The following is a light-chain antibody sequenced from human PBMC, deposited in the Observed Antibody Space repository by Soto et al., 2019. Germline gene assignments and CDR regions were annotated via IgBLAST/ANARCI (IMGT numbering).Light chain of an antibody. V-gene: IGKV3-20*01. CDR3: QQYGSSPWT. CDR1: QTVIHNH. J-gene: IGKJ1*01. Sequence: EIVLTQSPDTLSLSPGERATLSCRASQTVIHNHLAWHQQKPGQTPRLLVYGASSRATGIPDRFSGSGSATDFTLTISRLEPEDFAVYYCQQYGSSPWTFGQGTKVDIK. CDR2: GAS.